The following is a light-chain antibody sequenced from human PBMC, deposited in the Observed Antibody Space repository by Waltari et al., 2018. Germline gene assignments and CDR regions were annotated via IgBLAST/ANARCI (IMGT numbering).Light chain of an antibody. CDR1: QTVSKF. CDR3: QQTYTTPWT. J-gene: IGKJ1*01. V-gene: IGKV1-39*01. CDR2: AAS. Sequence: DIQMTQSPSSLSASVGDRVSITCRSSQTVSKFLNWYQQKPGEAPKLLIYAASTLQSGVPPRVRVGVARTDFTLIISSLQPDDFATYFCQQTYTTPWTFGQGTRVDI.